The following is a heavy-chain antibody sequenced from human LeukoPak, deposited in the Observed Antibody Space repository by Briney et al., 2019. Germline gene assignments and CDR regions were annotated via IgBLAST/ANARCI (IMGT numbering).Heavy chain of an antibody. D-gene: IGHD4-17*01. CDR1: GGSFSGYY. J-gene: IGHJ6*03. CDR2: INHSGST. Sequence: RSSETLSLTCAVYGGSFSGYYWSWIRQPPGKGLEWIGEINHSGSTNYNPSLKSRVTISVDTSKNQFSLKLSSVTAADTAVYYCAGSTTVTTVAYYYYYYMDVWGKGTTVTISS. V-gene: IGHV4-34*01. CDR3: AGSTTVTTVAYYYYYYMDV.